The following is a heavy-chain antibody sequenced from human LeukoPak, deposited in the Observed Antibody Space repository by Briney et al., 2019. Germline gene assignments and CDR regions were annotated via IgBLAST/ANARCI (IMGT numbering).Heavy chain of an antibody. Sequence: GGSLRLSCAASGFTFSSYGMHWVRQAPGKGLEWVAVIWYDGSNKYYADSVKGRFTISRDNSKNTLYLQMNSLRAEDTAVYYCARDPGSRYSSGWYVDYWGQGTLATVSS. V-gene: IGHV3-33*01. CDR2: IWYDGSNK. D-gene: IGHD6-19*01. J-gene: IGHJ4*02. CDR3: ARDPGSRYSSGWYVDY. CDR1: GFTFSSYG.